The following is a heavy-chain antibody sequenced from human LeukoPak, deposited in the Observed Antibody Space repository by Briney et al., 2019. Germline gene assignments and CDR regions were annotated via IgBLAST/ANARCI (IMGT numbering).Heavy chain of an antibody. CDR2: ISRTGSHT. J-gene: IGHJ4*02. V-gene: IGHV3-11*06. CDR3: ARVGSTAEAGTPDY. D-gene: IGHD6-13*01. Sequence: GGSLRLSCAAAGFTFSDYYMSWIRQAPGKGLEWLSYISRTGSHTPYADSVKGRFTVSRDNAKNSLSLELNSLRVDDTAIYYCARVGSTAEAGTPDYWGQGTLVTVSS. CDR1: GFTFSDYY.